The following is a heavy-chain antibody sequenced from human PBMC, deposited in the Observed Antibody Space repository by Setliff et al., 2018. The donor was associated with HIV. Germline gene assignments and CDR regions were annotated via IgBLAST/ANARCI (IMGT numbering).Heavy chain of an antibody. Sequence: SETLSLTCTVSGDSISGGSSYWSWIRQPAGKGLEWIGRIYTSGSTNYNPSLKSRVTISADTSKKQFSLKMNSATAADTALYYCVRDAEGVAAGAIYFYMGVCGKGTTVTVSS. CDR1: GDSISGGSSY. CDR2: IYTSGST. D-gene: IGHD2-8*01. V-gene: IGHV4-61*02. CDR3: VRDAEGVAAGAIYFYMGV. J-gene: IGHJ6*03.